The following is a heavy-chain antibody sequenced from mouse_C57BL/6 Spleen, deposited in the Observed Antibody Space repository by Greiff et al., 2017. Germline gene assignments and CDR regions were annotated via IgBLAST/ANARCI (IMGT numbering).Heavy chain of an antibody. V-gene: IGHV1-42*01. CDR1: GYSFTGYY. J-gene: IGHJ2*01. Sequence: VQLQQSGPELVKPGASVKISCKASGYSFTGYYMNWVKQSPEKSLEWIGEINPSTGGTTYNQKFKAKATLTVDKSSSTAYMQLKSLTSEDSAVYYCASSDYLDYWGQGTTLTVSS. CDR2: INPSTGGT. CDR3: ASSDYLDY.